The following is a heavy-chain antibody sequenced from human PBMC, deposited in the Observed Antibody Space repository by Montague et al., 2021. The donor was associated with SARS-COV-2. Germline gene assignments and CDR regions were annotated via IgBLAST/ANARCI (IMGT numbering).Heavy chain of an antibody. J-gene: IGHJ4*02. D-gene: IGHD6-13*01. V-gene: IGHV3-66*01. CDR2: IYSGGST. Sequence: SLRLSCAASGFTVSSNYMSWVRQAPGKGLEWVSVIYSGGSTYYADSVKGRFTISRDNSKNTLYLQMNRLRAEDTAGYYCARDLGGAAAGNFDYWGQGTLVTGSS. CDR1: GFTVSSNY. CDR3: ARDLGGAAAGNFDY.